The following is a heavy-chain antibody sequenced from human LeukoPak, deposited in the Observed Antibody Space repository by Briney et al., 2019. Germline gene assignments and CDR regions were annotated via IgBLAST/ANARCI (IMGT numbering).Heavy chain of an antibody. Sequence: PSETLSLTCTVSGDSINSSSYYWGWIRQPPGKGLEWIGSIYYSGRTYYNPSLKSRVTISVDTSKNQFSLKLSSVTAADTAVYFCARGPYSYDSSGAFDIWGQGTMVTVSS. V-gene: IGHV4-39*07. CDR1: GDSINSSSYY. D-gene: IGHD3-22*01. CDR2: IYYSGRT. J-gene: IGHJ3*02. CDR3: ARGPYSYDSSGAFDI.